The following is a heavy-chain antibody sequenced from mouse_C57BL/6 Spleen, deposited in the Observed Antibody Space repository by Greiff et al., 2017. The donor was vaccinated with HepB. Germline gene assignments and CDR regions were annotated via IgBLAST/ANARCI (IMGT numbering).Heavy chain of an antibody. CDR2: ISDGGSYT. V-gene: IGHV5-4*01. Sequence: EVKVVESGGGLVKPGGSLKLSCAASGFTFSSYAMSWVRQTPEKRLEWVATISDGGSYTYYPDNVKGRFTISRDNAKNNLYLQMSHLKSEDTAMYYCARDLPPPWFAYWGQGTLVTVSA. CDR3: ARDLPPPWFAY. D-gene: IGHD6-1*01. CDR1: GFTFSSYA. J-gene: IGHJ3*01.